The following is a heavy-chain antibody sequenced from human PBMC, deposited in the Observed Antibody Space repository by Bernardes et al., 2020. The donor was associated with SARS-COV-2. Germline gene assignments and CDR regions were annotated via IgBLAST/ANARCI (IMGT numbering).Heavy chain of an antibody. Sequence: GGSLRLSCAASGFTFSSYAMSWVRQAPGKGLEWVSGISGSGGSTYYADSVKGRFTISRDNSKNTLYLQMGSLRAADTAVYYCASHSGVSVAGTFDYWGQGTLVTASS. CDR1: GFTFSSYA. CDR2: ISGSGGST. V-gene: IGHV3-23*01. J-gene: IGHJ4*02. CDR3: ASHSGVSVAGTFDY. D-gene: IGHD6-19*01.